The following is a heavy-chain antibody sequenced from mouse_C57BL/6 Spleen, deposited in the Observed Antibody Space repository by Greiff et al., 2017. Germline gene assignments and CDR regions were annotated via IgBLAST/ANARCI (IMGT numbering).Heavy chain of an antibody. D-gene: IGHD2-1*01. CDR1: GFTFSDAW. V-gene: IGHV6-6*01. CDR3: TGYGNYPRRYFDV. Sequence: EVKLMESGGGLVQPGGSMKLSCAASGFTFSDAWMDWVRQSPEKGLEWVAEIRNKANNHATYYAESVKGRFTISRDDSKSSVYLQMNSLRAEDTGIYYCTGYGNYPRRYFDVWGTGTTVTVSS. CDR2: IRNKANNHAT. J-gene: IGHJ1*03.